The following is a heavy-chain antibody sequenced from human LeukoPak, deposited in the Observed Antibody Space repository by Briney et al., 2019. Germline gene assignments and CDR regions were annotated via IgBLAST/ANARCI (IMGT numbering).Heavy chain of an antibody. CDR2: IYTSGST. D-gene: IGHD1-7*01. CDR3: ARGPPVNRNYYFDY. CDR1: GGSISSYY. V-gene: IGHV4-4*07. Sequence: SETLSLTCTVSGGSISSYYWSWIRQPAGKGLEWIGRIYTSGSTNYNPSLKSRVTMSVDTSKNQFSLKLSSVTAADTAVYYCARGPPVNRNYYFDYWGQGTLVTVSS. J-gene: IGHJ4*02.